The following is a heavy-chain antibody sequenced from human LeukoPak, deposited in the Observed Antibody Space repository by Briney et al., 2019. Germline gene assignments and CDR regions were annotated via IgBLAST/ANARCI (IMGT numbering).Heavy chain of an antibody. J-gene: IGHJ4*02. V-gene: IGHV4-38-2*01. CDR2: IYHSGST. CDR1: GYSITSGYY. CDR3: ARSLTPPLYYFDY. Sequence: SETLSLTRALSGYSITSGYYWGWIRQPPGKGLDWIGSIYHSGSTYYTPSLKSRVTISVDTSKNQFSLTLSSVTAAATAVYYCARSLTPPLYYFDYWGQGTLVTASS.